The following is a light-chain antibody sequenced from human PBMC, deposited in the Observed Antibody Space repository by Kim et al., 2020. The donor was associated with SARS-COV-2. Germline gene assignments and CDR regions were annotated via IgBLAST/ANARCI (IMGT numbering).Light chain of an antibody. CDR2: GAS. V-gene: IGKV3-20*01. Sequence: SLSPGERATLSCRASHSISTQLAWYQQRPGQTPRLLIYGASSRATGIPDRFSGSGSGTDFTLTISRLEPEDFAVYYCHQYSYSRTFGPGTKVDIK. J-gene: IGKJ3*01. CDR3: HQYSYSRT. CDR1: HSISTQ.